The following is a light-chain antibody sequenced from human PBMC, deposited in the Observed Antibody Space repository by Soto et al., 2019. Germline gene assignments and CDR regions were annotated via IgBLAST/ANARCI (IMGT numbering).Light chain of an antibody. Sequence: DIQMTQSPSSLSASVGDRVTITCQASQDISNYLNWYQQKPGKAPNLLISDASNLETGVPSRFSGSGSGTDFTYTISSLSPEIIVTYYCLQYDNILVTVGGGTGVDIK. CDR1: QDISNY. J-gene: IGKJ4*02. CDR2: DAS. CDR3: LQYDNILVT. V-gene: IGKV1-33*01.